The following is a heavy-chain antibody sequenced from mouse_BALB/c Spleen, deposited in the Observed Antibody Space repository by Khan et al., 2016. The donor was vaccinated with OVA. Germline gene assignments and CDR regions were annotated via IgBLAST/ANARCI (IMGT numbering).Heavy chain of an antibody. CDR3: GRGHFYGTTYDYWYFDV. CDR1: GFTFSSYA. Sequence: EVQLQESGGGSVKPGGSLKLSCAASGFTFSSYAMSWVRQTPEKGLEWVASINSGGSAYSLDSLQGRFTISRDNARNILYLQMSSLRSEDTAMYXCGRGHFYGTTYDYWYFDVWGAGTTVTVSS. J-gene: IGHJ1*01. D-gene: IGHD1-1*01. V-gene: IGHV5-6-5*01. CDR2: INSGGSA.